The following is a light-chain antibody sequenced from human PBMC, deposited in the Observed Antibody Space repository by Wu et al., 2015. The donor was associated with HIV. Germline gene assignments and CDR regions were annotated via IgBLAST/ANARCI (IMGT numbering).Light chain of an antibody. J-gene: IGKJ2*01. CDR2: GAS. CDR1: RTLSSY. CDR3: QQYDTSPYT. Sequence: IFLTQSPGTLSLSPGERATVSCTASRTLSSYLAWYQQKGGQPPRLLIYGASTRATGIPDRFSGSGSGTDFTLTISRLDPEDFAVYYCQQYDTSPYTFGQGTKLEI. V-gene: IGKV3-20*01.